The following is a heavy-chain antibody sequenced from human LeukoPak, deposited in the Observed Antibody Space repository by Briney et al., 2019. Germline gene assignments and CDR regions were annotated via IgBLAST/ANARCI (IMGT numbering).Heavy chain of an antibody. CDR3: ARAPLGGWRFLEWLPPWAFDI. CDR2: IYYSGST. Sequence: SQTLSLTCTVSGGSISSGDYYWSWIRQPPGKGLEWIGYIYYSGSTYYNPSLKSRVTISVDTSKNQFSLKLSSVTAADTAVYYCARAPLGGWRFLEWLPPWAFDIWGQGTMVTVSS. D-gene: IGHD3-3*01. V-gene: IGHV4-30-4*01. CDR1: GGSISSGDYY. J-gene: IGHJ3*02.